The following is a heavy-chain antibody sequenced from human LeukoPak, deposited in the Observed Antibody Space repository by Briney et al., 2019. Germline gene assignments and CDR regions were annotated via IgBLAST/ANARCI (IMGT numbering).Heavy chain of an antibody. CDR1: GFTFSSYG. Sequence: PGGSLRLSCAASGFTFSSYGMHWVRQAPGKGLEWVAVISYDGSNKYYADSVKGRFTISRDNSKNTLYLQMNSLRAEDTAVYYCAKDLEYYFDCWGQGTLVTVSS. CDR3: AKDLEYYFDC. V-gene: IGHV3-30*18. CDR2: ISYDGSNK. J-gene: IGHJ4*02. D-gene: IGHD2/OR15-2a*01.